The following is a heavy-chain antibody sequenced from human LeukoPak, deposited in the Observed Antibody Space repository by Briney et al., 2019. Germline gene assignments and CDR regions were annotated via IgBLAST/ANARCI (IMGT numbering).Heavy chain of an antibody. CDR2: ISSSSSTI. CDR1: GFTFSSYS. Sequence: PGGSLRLSCAASGFTFSSYSMNWVRRAPGKGLEWVSYISSSSSTIYYADSVKGRFTISRDNAKNSLYLQMNSLRAEDTAVYYCARRSGLDYWGQGTLVTVSS. V-gene: IGHV3-48*01. CDR3: ARRSGLDY. J-gene: IGHJ4*02.